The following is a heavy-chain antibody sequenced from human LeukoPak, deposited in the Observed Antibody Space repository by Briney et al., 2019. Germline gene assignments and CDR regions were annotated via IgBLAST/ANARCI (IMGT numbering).Heavy chain of an antibody. CDR2: INPNSGGT. V-gene: IGHV1-2*02. D-gene: IGHD3-22*01. Sequence: ASVKVSCKASGYTFTGYYMHWVRQAPGQGLERMGWINPNSGGTNYAQKFQGRVTMTRDTSISTAYMELSRLRSDDTAVYYCAKMTTMIVVVILAESDRPYYFDYWGQGTLVTVSS. J-gene: IGHJ4*02. CDR3: AKMTTMIVVVILAESDRPYYFDY. CDR1: GYTFTGYY.